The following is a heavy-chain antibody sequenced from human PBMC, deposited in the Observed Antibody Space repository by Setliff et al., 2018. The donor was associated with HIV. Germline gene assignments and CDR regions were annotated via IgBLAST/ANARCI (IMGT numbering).Heavy chain of an antibody. CDR1: GGSISSGSYY. V-gene: IGHV4-61*02. CDR3: ARGGSGSPFDY. Sequence: SETLSLTFTVSGGSISSGSYYWSWIRQPAGKGLEWIGRIYTSGSTNYNPSLKSRVTISVDTSKNQFSLKLSSVTAADTAVYYCARGGSGSPFDYWGQGTLVTVSS. J-gene: IGHJ4*02. D-gene: IGHD1-26*01. CDR2: IYTSGST.